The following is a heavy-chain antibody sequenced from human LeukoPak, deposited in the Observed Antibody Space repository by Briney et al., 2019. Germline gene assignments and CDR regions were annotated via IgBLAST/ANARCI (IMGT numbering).Heavy chain of an antibody. V-gene: IGHV1-2*06. J-gene: IGHJ5*02. CDR1: GYSFTGYH. CDR3: ARDLLMVGPANWVDP. Sequence: GAPVKVSCKASGYSFTGYHMHWVRQAPGQGLEWMGRINPKSGGTNYAQKFQGRVTMTRDSAISTAYMELSRLRSDDTAVYYCARDLLMVGPANWVDPWGQGTLVTVSS. D-gene: IGHD2-15*01. CDR2: INPKSGGT.